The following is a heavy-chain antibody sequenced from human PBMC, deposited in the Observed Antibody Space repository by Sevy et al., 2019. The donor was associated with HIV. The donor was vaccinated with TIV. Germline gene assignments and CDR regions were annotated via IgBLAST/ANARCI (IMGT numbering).Heavy chain of an antibody. CDR2: IIPIFGTA. J-gene: IGHJ4*02. CDR1: GGTFSSYA. CDR3: ASGHSSGWYYFDY. V-gene: IGHV1-69*06. Sequence: ASVKVSCKASGGTFSSYAISWVRQAPGQGLEWMGGIIPIFGTANYAQKFQGRVMITADKSTSTAYMELSSLRSEDTAVYYCASGHSSGWYYFDYWGQGTLVTVSS. D-gene: IGHD6-19*01.